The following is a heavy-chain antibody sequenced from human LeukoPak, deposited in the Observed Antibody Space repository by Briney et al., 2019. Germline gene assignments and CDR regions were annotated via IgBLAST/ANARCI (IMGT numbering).Heavy chain of an antibody. CDR1: GFTFSTYG. CDR3: AKDLESLTIFGVVIPPFDY. D-gene: IGHD3-3*01. J-gene: IGHJ4*02. CDR2: ISGSSTSI. V-gene: IGHV3-48*01. Sequence: GGSLRLSCATSGFTFSTYGMHWVRQAPGKGLEWVSYISGSSTSIYHADSVKGRFTISRDNSKNTLYLQMNSLRAEDTAVYYCAKDLESLTIFGVVIPPFDYWGQGTLVTVSS.